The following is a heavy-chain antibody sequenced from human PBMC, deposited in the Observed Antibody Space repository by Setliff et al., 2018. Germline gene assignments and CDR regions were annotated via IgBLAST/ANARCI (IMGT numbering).Heavy chain of an antibody. CDR3: ARDNRARHYMDV. J-gene: IGHJ6*03. CDR2: IYYSGST. D-gene: IGHD3-10*01. Sequence: SETLSLTCTVSGGSISSSSYYWGWIRQPPGKGLEWIGSIYYSGSTYYNPSLKSRVTISVDTSKNQFSLKLSSVTAADTAVYYCARDNRARHYMDVWGKGTTVTVSS. V-gene: IGHV4-39*07. CDR1: GGSISSSSYY.